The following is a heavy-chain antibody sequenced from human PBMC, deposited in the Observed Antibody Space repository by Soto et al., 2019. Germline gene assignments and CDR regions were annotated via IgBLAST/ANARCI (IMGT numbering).Heavy chain of an antibody. CDR2: INHTGDINRSGST. CDR3: ARENPVRGVVITGWFDP. D-gene: IGHD3-3*01. CDR1: GGSFSGYS. Sequence: SETLSLTCAVYGGSFSGYSWTWIRQPPGKGLEWIGEINHTGDINRSGSTNYNPSLKSRVTISIDTSLNQFSLKLTSVTAADTAVYYCARENPVRGVVITGWFDPWGQGTLVTVSS. J-gene: IGHJ5*02. V-gene: IGHV4-34*01.